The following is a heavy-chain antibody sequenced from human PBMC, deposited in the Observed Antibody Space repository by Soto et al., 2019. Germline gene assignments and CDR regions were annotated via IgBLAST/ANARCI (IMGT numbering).Heavy chain of an antibody. D-gene: IGHD6-6*01. Sequence: GASVKVSCKASGGTFSSYAISWVRQAPGQGLEWMGGIIPIFGTANYAQKFQGRVTITADESTSTAYMELSSLRSEDTAVYYCARDRPDYSSSSPRYYYYGMDVWGQGTTVTVSS. CDR2: IIPIFGTA. CDR1: GGTFSSYA. CDR3: ARDRPDYSSSSPRYYYYGMDV. V-gene: IGHV1-69*13. J-gene: IGHJ6*02.